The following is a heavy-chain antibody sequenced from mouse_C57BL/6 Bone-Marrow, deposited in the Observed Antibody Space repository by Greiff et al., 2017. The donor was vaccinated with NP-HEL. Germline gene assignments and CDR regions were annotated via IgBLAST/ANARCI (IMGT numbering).Heavy chain of an antibody. D-gene: IGHD2-3*01. CDR3: ARAPDGYPYYFDY. J-gene: IGHJ2*01. CDR1: GFTFSDFY. Sequence: EVKVVESGGGLVQSGRSLRLSCATSGFTFSDFYMEWVRQAPGKGLEWIAASRNKANDYTTEYSASVKGRFIVSRDTSQSILYLQMNALRAEDTAIYYCARAPDGYPYYFDYWGQGTTLTVSS. CDR2: SRNKANDYTT. V-gene: IGHV7-1*01.